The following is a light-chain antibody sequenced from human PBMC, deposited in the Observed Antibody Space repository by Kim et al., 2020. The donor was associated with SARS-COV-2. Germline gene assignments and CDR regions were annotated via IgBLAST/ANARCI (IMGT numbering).Light chain of an antibody. V-gene: IGKV1-27*01. CDR1: QGISND. Sequence: ASVGTIVTITCRASQGISNDLAWYQQKPGKVPKLLIYAASALRSGVPFRFSGSGSGTHFTLTITSLQPEDVATYYCQKYNGAPWAFGQGTKVEVK. CDR3: QKYNGAPWA. CDR2: AAS. J-gene: IGKJ1*01.